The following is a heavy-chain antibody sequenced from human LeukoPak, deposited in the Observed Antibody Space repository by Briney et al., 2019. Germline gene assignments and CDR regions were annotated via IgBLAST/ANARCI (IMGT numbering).Heavy chain of an antibody. CDR2: INPNSGGT. Sequence: GASVKVSCKASGYTFTGYYVHWVRQAPGQGLEWMGRINPNSGGTNYAQKFQGRVTMTRDTSISTAYMELRSLRSDDTAVYYCASHRLGPQGIAVAGFDYWGQGTLVTVSS. CDR3: ASHRLGPQGIAVAGFDY. CDR1: GYTFTGYY. D-gene: IGHD6-19*01. V-gene: IGHV1-2*06. J-gene: IGHJ4*02.